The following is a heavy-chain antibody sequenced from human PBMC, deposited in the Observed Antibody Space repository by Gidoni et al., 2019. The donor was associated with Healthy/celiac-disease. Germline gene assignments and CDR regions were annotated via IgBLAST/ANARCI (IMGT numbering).Heavy chain of an antibody. CDR1: GSTFSSYA. J-gene: IGHJ5*02. Sequence: QVQLVQSGAEVKKPGSSVTVSCKASGSTFSSYAISWVRQAPGQGLEWMGGIIPIFGTANDEQKFQGRVTITADESTSTAYMELSSLRSEDTAVYYCARAVERAAASRMGLWWFDPWGQGTLVTVSS. D-gene: IGHD6-13*01. CDR2: IIPIFGTA. V-gene: IGHV1-69*01. CDR3: ARAVERAAASRMGLWWFDP.